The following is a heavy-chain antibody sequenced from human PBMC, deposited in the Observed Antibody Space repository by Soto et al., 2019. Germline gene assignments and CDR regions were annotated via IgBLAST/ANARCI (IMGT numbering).Heavy chain of an antibody. Sequence: QLVESGGGVVPPGASLRLSCAASGFTFSTFGMHWVRQTPGKGLEWVAVISYDGNNKVYADSVKGRFTISRDNFKNTVDLVMNNLKFDDTAVYYCAKDLPAYGDYDYYCYGLDVWGQGATVSVSS. V-gene: IGHV3-30*18. J-gene: IGHJ6*02. D-gene: IGHD4-17*01. CDR2: ISYDGNNK. CDR1: GFTFSTFG. CDR3: AKDLPAYGDYDYYCYGLDV.